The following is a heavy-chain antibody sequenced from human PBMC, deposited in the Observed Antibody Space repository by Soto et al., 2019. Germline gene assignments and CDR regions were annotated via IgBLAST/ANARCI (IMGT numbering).Heavy chain of an antibody. CDR2: ISSSSNIR. CDR3: ASDRSLGSNWYYYLES. D-gene: IGHD1-20*01. CDR1: GFTFSSRA. Sequence: EVQLVESGGGLVQPGGSLRLSCTASGFTFSSRAMNWVRQFPGRGLEWGSYISSSSNIRDYADAVKGRFTVSRDNAKNSLYMQMNTLSDEDTAVYYCASDRSLGSNWYYYLESWGQGTMVTVSS. V-gene: IGHV3-48*02. J-gene: IGHJ4*02.